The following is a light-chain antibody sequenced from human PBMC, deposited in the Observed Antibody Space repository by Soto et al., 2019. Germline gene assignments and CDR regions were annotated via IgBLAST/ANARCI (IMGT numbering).Light chain of an antibody. CDR3: QQLNSYPLT. J-gene: IGKJ4*01. Sequence: DIQLTQTPSFLSASVGDRVTITCRASQGISNYLAWYQRKPGKAPILLIYAASTLQSGVPSRFSGSGSGTECTLTISSLQPEDFADYDGQQLNSYPLTFGGGTKVEIK. CDR2: AAS. V-gene: IGKV1-9*01. CDR1: QGISNY.